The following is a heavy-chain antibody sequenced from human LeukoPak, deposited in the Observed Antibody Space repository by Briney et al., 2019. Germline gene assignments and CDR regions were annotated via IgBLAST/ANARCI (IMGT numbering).Heavy chain of an antibody. CDR3: ARKFHGDYDDAFDI. CDR2: IYYSGST. CDR1: GGSISSGDYY. J-gene: IGHJ3*02. Sequence: SETLSLTCTVSGGSISSGDYYWSWIRQPPGKGLEWIGYIYYSGSTYYNPSLKSRVTISVDTSKNQFSLKLSSVTAADTAVYYCARKFHGDYDDAFDIWGQGTMVTVSS. D-gene: IGHD4-17*01. V-gene: IGHV4-30-4*08.